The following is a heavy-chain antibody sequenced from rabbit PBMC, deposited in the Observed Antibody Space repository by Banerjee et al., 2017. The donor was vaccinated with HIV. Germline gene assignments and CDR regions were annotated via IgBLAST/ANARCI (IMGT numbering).Heavy chain of an antibody. CDR1: GFSFSGTYG. CDR2: IATGDGRT. Sequence: QSLEESGGDLVKPGASLTLTCTASGFSFSGTYGMCWVRQAPGKGLEWIACIATGDGRTYYATWAKGRFTISSHNAQNTLSLQLNSLTAADTATYFCARDLDDYGDWGTRLDLWGQGTL. J-gene: IGHJ3*01. CDR3: ARDLDDYGDWGTRLDL. V-gene: IGHV1S40*01. D-gene: IGHD2-1*01.